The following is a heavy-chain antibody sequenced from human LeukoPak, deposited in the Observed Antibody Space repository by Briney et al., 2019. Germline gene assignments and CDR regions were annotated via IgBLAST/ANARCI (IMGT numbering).Heavy chain of an antibody. CDR3: ARVPNYYYYGVDV. V-gene: IGHV4-59*01. CDR1: GGSISSYY. Sequence: PSETLSLTCTVSGGSISSYYWSWIRQPPGKGLEWIGYIYYSGSTNYNPSLKSRVTISVDTSKNQFSLKLSSVTAADTAVYYCARVPNYYYYGVDVWGQGTTVTVSS. J-gene: IGHJ6*02. CDR2: IYYSGST.